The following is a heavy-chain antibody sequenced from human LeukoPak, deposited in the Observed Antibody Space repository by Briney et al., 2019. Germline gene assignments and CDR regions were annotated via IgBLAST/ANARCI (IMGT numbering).Heavy chain of an antibody. V-gene: IGHV3-30*02. CDR1: GFTFSNYG. J-gene: IGHJ3*02. Sequence: GGSLRLSCGASGFTFSNYGMHWVRQAPGKGLEWVAFIRHHGGNVYYADSVKGRFTISRENSKNTLYLQMNSLRAEDTAVYYCAKDGERATITGDAAFDIWGQGTVVTVS. D-gene: IGHD5-24*01. CDR2: IRHHGGNV. CDR3: AKDGERATITGDAAFDI.